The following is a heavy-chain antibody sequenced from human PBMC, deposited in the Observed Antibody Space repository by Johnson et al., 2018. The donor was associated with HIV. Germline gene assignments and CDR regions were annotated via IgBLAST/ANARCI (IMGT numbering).Heavy chain of an antibody. CDR3: TTDREYCSGGSCYLNAFDI. D-gene: IGHD2-15*01. CDR1: GFTFSNAW. J-gene: IGHJ3*02. CDR2: IKSKTDGGTT. V-gene: IGHV3-15*01. Sequence: VQVVESGGGLVKPGGSLRLSCAASGFTFSNAWMTWVRQAPGKGLEWVGRIKSKTDGGTTDYAAPVTGRFTISRDDSKNTRYLQMNSLKTEDTAVYYCTTDREYCSGGSCYLNAFDIWGQGTMVTVSS.